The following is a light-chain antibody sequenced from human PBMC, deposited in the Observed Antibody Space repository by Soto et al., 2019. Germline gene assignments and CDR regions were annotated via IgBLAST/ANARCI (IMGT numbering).Light chain of an antibody. J-gene: IGKJ1*01. CDR1: QDISRW. V-gene: IGKV1-12*01. CDR3: QQANTCPHT. CDR2: ATS. Sequence: DIQMTQSPSSVSASVGDRVIITCRASQDISRWLAWYQQKPGRAPQLLIYATSNLQSGVPSRFSGSGSGTDFTLTISNLHPEDFATYYCQQANTCPHTLGEGTRVEIK.